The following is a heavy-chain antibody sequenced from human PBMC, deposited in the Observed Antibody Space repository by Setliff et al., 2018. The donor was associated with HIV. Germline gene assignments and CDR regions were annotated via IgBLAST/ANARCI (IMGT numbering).Heavy chain of an antibody. D-gene: IGHD3-16*01. CDR2: VWYDGSNK. Sequence: GGSLRLSCAASGFIFSDYGIHWVRQAPGKELEWVAVVWYDGSNKNYADTVKGRFTMSRDNSKNTVSLQMRSLSAEDTAVYYCARDRTPDVSAFDLWGQGTMVTVSS. V-gene: IGHV3-33*01. J-gene: IGHJ3*01. CDR1: GFIFSDYG. CDR3: ARDRTPDVSAFDL.